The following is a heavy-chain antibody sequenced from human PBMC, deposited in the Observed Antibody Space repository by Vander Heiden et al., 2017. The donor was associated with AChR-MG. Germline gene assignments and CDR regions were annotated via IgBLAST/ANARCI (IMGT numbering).Heavy chain of an antibody. CDR2: IYYSGST. CDR3: ARRSLYYDFWSGHGPWFDP. D-gene: IGHD3-3*01. Sequence: QLQLQESGPGLVKPSETLSLTCTVSGGSISSSSYYWGWIRQPPGKGLEWIGSIYYSGSTYYNPSLKSRVTISVDTSKNQFSLKLSSVTAADTAVYYCARRSLYYDFWSGHGPWFDPWGQGTLVTVSS. V-gene: IGHV4-39*01. CDR1: GGSISSSSYY. J-gene: IGHJ5*02.